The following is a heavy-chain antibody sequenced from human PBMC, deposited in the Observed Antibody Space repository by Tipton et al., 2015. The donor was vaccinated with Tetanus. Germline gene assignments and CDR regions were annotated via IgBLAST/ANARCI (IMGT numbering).Heavy chain of an antibody. CDR1: GFAFDKYA. CDR3: ARANFDFPKKGPFDY. D-gene: IGHD2/OR15-2a*01. J-gene: IGHJ4*02. V-gene: IGHV3-23*01. CDR2: ISGLGRTT. Sequence: SLRLSCTASGFAFDKYAMNWVRQAPGKGLEWVSGISGLGRTTDYADSVKGRFTISRDNSKNTVFLQMNSLRAEDTAVYFCARANFDFPKKGPFDYWGQGTLVTVSS.